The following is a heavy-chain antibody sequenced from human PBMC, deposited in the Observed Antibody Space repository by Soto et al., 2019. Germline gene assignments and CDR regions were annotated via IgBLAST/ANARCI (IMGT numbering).Heavy chain of an antibody. CDR2: IFYTGTT. CDR1: GGSVSYNSYY. D-gene: IGHD2-21*01. CDR3: ARLVVVAPVANV. Sequence: SETLSLTCSFSGGSVSYNSYYWGWIRQPPGKGLEWVGGIFYTGTTYYNPSLKDRLSISVDTSKNSFSLNLTSVTAAYTAVYFCARLVVVAPVANVWGQGALVTVSS. V-gene: IGHV4-39*01. J-gene: IGHJ4*02.